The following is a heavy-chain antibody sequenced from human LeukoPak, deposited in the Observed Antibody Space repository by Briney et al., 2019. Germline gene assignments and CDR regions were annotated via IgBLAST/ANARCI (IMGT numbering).Heavy chain of an antibody. D-gene: IGHD4-17*01. CDR1: GGSFSGYY. CDR2: INHSGST. CDR3: ARVGAVKVFDY. Sequence: SETLSLTCVLYGGSFSGYYWIWIRQPPGKGLEWIGEINHSGSTNYNPSLKSRVTISVDTSKNQFSLKLSSVTAADSAVYYCARVGAVKVFDYWGQATLVTVSS. V-gene: IGHV4-34*01. J-gene: IGHJ4*02.